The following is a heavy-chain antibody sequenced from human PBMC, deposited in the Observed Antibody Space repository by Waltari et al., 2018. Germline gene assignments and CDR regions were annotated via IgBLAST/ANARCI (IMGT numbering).Heavy chain of an antibody. CDR2: IVGDGSST. CDR3: ARDWGSGAFDI. J-gene: IGHJ3*02. D-gene: IGHD3-16*01. V-gene: IGHV3-74*01. CDR1: GLPFSTSW. Sequence: EVQLVESGGDLVQPGGSISLSCAASGLPFSTSWMHWVRRAPGTGLVWVSRIVGDGSSTAYTDSVKGRFTISRDNARNTLYLQMNSLRAEDTAVYYCARDWGSGAFDIWGQGTMVTVSS.